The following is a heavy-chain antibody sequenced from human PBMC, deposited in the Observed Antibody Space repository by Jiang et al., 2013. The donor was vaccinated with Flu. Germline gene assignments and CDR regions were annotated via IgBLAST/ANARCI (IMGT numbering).Heavy chain of an antibody. CDR2: T. Sequence: TYLQPVPSKSRVTISVDTSKNQXSLKLSSVTAADTAVYYCARNSEQLVGTADYWGQGTLVTVSS. J-gene: IGHJ4*02. D-gene: IGHD6-6*01. CDR3: ARNSEQLVGTADY. V-gene: IGHV4-30-2*05.